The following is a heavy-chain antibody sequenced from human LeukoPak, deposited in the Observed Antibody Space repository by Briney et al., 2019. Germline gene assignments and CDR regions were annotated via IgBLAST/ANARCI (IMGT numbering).Heavy chain of an antibody. V-gene: IGHV3-9*01. Sequence: AGGSLRLSCAGSGFTFDDYAMHWVRQAPGKGLEWVSGISWNSGRTVYADSVKGRFTISRDNAKNSLYLQMNSLRAEDTALYYCAKEVSSGWSVAYYGMDAWGQGTTVTVSS. CDR1: GFTFDDYA. CDR2: ISWNSGRT. D-gene: IGHD6-19*01. J-gene: IGHJ6*02. CDR3: AKEVSSGWSVAYYGMDA.